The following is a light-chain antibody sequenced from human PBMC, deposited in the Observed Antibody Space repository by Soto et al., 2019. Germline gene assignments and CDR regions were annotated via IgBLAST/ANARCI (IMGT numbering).Light chain of an antibody. CDR3: QQSYSTPPG. J-gene: IGKJ1*01. V-gene: IGKV1-39*01. CDR1: QSISSY. Sequence: DIQMTQSPSSLSVSVGDRVTITCRASQSISSYLNWYQQKPGKAPKLLIYAASSLQSGVPSRFSGSGSGTDFTPTISSLQPEDFATYYCQQSYSTPPGFGQGTKVEIK. CDR2: AAS.